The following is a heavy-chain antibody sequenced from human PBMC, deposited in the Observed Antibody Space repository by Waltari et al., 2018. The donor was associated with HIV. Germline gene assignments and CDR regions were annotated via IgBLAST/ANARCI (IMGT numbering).Heavy chain of an antibody. CDR1: GFTFSSFA. CDR3: ARDFSIADYYYGMDV. J-gene: IGHJ6*02. V-gene: IGHV3-30*04. D-gene: IGHD3-22*01. Sequence: QVPLEESGGGAVASGRCLRRSCAASGFTFSSFAMHGVRQATGKGVEWVAGIEYDGSNKYYADSVKGRFTISRDNSKNTLYLRMNSLRAEDTAVYYCARDFSIADYYYGMDVWGQGTTVTVAS. CDR2: IEYDGSNK.